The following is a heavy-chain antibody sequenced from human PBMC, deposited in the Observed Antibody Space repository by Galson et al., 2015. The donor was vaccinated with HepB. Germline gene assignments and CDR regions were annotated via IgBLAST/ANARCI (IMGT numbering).Heavy chain of an antibody. V-gene: IGHV3-23*01. CDR2: ISGSGTST. D-gene: IGHD1-14*01. Sequence: SLRLSCAASGLTFSTYAMTWVRQAPGKGLEWVGRISGSGTSTHYPDSVKGRFTISRDNSKNTLYLQMNNVRGEDTAVYYCATIYNTWPPGAFEIWGQGTMVTVSS. J-gene: IGHJ3*02. CDR1: GLTFSTYA. CDR3: ATIYNTWPPGAFEI.